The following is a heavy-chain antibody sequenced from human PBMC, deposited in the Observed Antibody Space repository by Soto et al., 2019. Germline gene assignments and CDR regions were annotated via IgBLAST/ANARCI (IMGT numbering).Heavy chain of an antibody. V-gene: IGHV3-30-3*01. CDR3: ARGLVVVITRDWFDP. D-gene: IGHD3-22*01. CDR1: GFTFKNYG. J-gene: IGHJ5*02. CDR2: VSEDGSNK. Sequence: QVQLVESGGGVVHPGRSLRLPFAASGFTFKNYGMHWVRQAPGRGLEWVAVVSEDGSNKDYADSVKGRFTISRDNSKNTLYLQMNSLRPEDTAVYYCARGLVVVITRDWFDPWGQGTLVTVSS.